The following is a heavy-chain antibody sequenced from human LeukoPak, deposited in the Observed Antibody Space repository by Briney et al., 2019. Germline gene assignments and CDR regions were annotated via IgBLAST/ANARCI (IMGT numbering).Heavy chain of an antibody. J-gene: IGHJ6*02. CDR2: INPNSGGT. D-gene: IGHD2-15*01. V-gene: IGHV1-2*02. CDR1: GYTFTGYY. Sequence: ASVKVSCKASGYTFTGYYMHWVRQAPGQGLEWMGWINPNSGGTNYAQKFQGRVTMTRDTSISTAYMELSRLRSDDTAVYYCARDKSVVVVAATDPKGSDYYYYYGMDVWGQGTTVTVSS. CDR3: ARDKSVVVVAATDPKGSDYYYYYGMDV.